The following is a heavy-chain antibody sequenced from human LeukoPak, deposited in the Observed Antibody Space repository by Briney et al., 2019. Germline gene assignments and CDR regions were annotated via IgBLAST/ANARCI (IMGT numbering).Heavy chain of an antibody. D-gene: IGHD3-22*01. CDR1: GGSISGYY. CDR2: INHSGST. V-gene: IGHV4-34*01. Sequence: SSETLSLTCTVSGGSISGYYWSWIRQPPGKGLEWIGEINHSGSTNYNPSLKSRVTISVDTSKNQFSLKLSSVTAADTAVYYCARGRGDSSGYYYDYWGQGTLVTVSS. CDR3: ARGRGDSSGYYYDY. J-gene: IGHJ4*02.